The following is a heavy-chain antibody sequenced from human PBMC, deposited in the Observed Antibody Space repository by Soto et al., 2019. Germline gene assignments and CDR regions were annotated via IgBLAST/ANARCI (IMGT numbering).Heavy chain of an antibody. D-gene: IGHD2-21*02. CDR1: GYTFTGYY. CDR2: INPNSGDT. CDR3: ATARVGGNSALDY. Sequence: QVQLVQSGAEVKKPGASVKVSCKASGYTFTGYYMHWVRQAPGQGLEWMGWINPNSGDTNYAQKFQGWVTMTRDTSISTAYMELSRLTSDDTAVYYCATARVGGNSALDYWGQGTMVTVSS. V-gene: IGHV1-2*04. J-gene: IGHJ4*02.